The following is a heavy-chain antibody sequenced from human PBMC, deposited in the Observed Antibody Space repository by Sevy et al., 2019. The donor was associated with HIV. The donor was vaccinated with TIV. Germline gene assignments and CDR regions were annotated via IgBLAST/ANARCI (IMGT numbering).Heavy chain of an antibody. CDR2: INQGGSEK. CDR1: GFTFSAYW. V-gene: IGHV3-7*01. J-gene: IGHJ5*02. CDR3: ARALAAAASS. Sequence: GESLKISCAASGFTFSAYWMHWVRQAPGKGLEWVANINQGGSEKYYVDSVKGRFTISRDNAKNSLFLQMNSLSAEDTAVYYCARALAAAASSWGQGALVTVSS. D-gene: IGHD6-13*01.